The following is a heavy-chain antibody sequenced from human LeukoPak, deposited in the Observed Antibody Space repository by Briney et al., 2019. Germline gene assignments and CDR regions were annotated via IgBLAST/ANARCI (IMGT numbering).Heavy chain of an antibody. CDR3: ARGGQGDGYSADEAFDI. CDR1: GDSVSTNSS. D-gene: IGHD5-18*01. CDR2: TYYRSEWYN. V-gene: IGHV6-1*01. J-gene: IGHJ3*02. Sequence: SQTLSLTCAISGDSVSTNSSWNWIRQSPSRGLEWLGRTYYRSEWYNDYVVSVKGRINISPDTSKNQFSLHLNSVTPEDTAVYFCARGGQGDGYSADEAFDIWGQGTMVTVS.